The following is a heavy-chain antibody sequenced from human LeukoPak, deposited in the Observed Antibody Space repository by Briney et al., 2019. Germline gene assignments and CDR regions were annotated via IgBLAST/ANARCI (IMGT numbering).Heavy chain of an antibody. D-gene: IGHD2-2*01. CDR3: AKDRWSSTSMRWFDP. J-gene: IGHJ5*02. V-gene: IGHV3-23*01. CDR1: GFTFSSYA. CDR2: ISGSGGST. Sequence: GGSLRLSCAASGFTFSSYAMSWVRQAPGKGLEWVSAISGSGGSTYYADSVKGRFTTSRDNSKNTLYLQMNSLRAEDTAVYYCAKDRWSSTSMRWFDPWGQGTLVTVSS.